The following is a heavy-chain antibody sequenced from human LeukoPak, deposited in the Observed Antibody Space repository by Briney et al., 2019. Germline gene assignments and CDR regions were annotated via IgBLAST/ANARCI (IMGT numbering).Heavy chain of an antibody. CDR2: IYHSGST. J-gene: IGHJ4*02. D-gene: IGHD2-2*01. CDR1: GFTFDDYG. CDR3: ARHSPQLQYFDY. Sequence: GSLRLSCAASGFTFDDYGMSWIRQPPGKGLEWIGSIYHSGSTYYNPSLKSRVTISVDTSKNQFSLKLSSVTAADTAVYYCARHSPQLQYFDYWGQGTLVTVSS. V-gene: IGHV4-38-2*01.